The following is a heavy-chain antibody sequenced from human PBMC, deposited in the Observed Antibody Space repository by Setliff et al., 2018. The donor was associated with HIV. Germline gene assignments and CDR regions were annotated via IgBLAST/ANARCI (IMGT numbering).Heavy chain of an antibody. J-gene: IGHJ4*02. V-gene: IGHV4-34*01. CDR1: GGSFSGYY. D-gene: IGHD4-17*01. CDR3: AREYGDLFYFDY. CDR2: INHSGST. Sequence: SETLSLTCAVYGGSFSGYYWSWIRQPPGKGLEWIGEINHSGSTNYNPSLKSRVTISVDKSKNQFSLNLSSVTAADTAMYYCAREYGDLFYFDYWGQGTLVTVSS.